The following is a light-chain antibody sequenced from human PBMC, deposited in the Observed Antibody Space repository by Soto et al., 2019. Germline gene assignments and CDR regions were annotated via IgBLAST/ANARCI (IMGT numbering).Light chain of an antibody. Sequence: QSALTQPPSASGSPGQSVTISCTGTSSDVGDYNFVSWYQQHPGKAPKLMIYEVSERPSGVPDRFSGFKSGNTASLTVSGLQAEDEADYYCSSFSGSNNYVFGTGTKVTVL. J-gene: IGLJ1*01. CDR2: EVS. CDR1: SSDVGDYNF. V-gene: IGLV2-8*01. CDR3: SSFSGSNNYV.